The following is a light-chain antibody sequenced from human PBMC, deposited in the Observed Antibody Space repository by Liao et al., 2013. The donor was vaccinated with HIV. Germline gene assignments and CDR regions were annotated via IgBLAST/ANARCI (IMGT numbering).Light chain of an antibody. CDR2: YDS. J-gene: IGLJ2*01. CDR1: NIGSKS. Sequence: SYELTQPPSVSVAPGKTARITCGGNNIGSKSVHWYQQKPGQAPVLVIYYDSDRPSGIPERFSGSNSGNTATLTISGTQSMDEAEYYCQAWDSTTVIFGGGTKLTVL. V-gene: IGLV3-21*01. CDR3: QAWDSTTVI.